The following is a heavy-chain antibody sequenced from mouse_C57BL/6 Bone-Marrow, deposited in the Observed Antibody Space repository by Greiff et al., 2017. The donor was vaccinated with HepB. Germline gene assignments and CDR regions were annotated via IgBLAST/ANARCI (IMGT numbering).Heavy chain of an antibody. Sequence: EVQLVESGGGLVQPKGSLKLSCAASGFSFNTYAMNWVRQAPGKGLEWVARIRSKSNNYATYYADSVKDRFTISRDDSESMLYLQMNNLKTEDTAMYYCVRPINWDGFAYWGQGTLVTVSA. CDR1: GFSFNTYA. J-gene: IGHJ3*01. CDR2: IRSKSNNYAT. D-gene: IGHD4-1*02. V-gene: IGHV10-1*01. CDR3: VRPINWDGFAY.